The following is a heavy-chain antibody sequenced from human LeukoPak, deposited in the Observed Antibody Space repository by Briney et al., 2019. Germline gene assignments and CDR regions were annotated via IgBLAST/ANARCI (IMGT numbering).Heavy chain of an antibody. J-gene: IGHJ6*02. Sequence: ASAKVSCKVSGYTLTELSMHWVRRAPGKGLEWMGGFDPEDGETIYAQKFQGRVTMAEDTSTDTAYMELSSLRSEDTAVYYCATSESPPARYYYYGMDVWGQGTTVTVSS. CDR3: ATSESPPARYYYYGMDV. CDR1: GYTLTELS. V-gene: IGHV1-24*01. CDR2: FDPEDGET.